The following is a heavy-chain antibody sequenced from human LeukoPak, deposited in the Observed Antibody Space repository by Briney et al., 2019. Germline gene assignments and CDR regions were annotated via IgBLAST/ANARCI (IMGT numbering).Heavy chain of an antibody. D-gene: IGHD3-16*01. J-gene: IGHJ4*02. Sequence: SVKVSCKASGGTFSSYAISWVRQAPGQGLEWMGRIIPIFGTANYAQKFQGRVTITTDESTSTAYMELSSLRSEDTAVYYCARDWGLFDFRGIRGVNWGQGTLVTVSS. CDR3: ARDWGLFDFRGIRGVN. CDR2: IIPIFGTA. CDR1: GGTFSSYA. V-gene: IGHV1-69*05.